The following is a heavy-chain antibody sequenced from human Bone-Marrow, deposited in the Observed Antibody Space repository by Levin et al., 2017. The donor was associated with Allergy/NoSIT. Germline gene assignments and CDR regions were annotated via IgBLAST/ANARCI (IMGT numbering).Heavy chain of an antibody. J-gene: IGHJ4*02. CDR2: FYSGGGT. Sequence: SCAVSGFTVSSNYMSWVRQAPGKGLEWVSIFYSGGGTYYADSVEGRFTISRDNSRNTLYLQMNSLRVEDTAMYYCARDPEGIAAPPTTFWGQGTLVTVSS. D-gene: IGHD6-25*01. CDR1: GFTVSSNY. CDR3: ARDPEGIAAPPTTF. V-gene: IGHV3-66*02.